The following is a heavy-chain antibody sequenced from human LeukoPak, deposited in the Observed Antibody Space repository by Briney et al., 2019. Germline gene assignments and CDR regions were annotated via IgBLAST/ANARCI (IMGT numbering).Heavy chain of an antibody. CDR1: GASVSSNY. Sequence: SETLSLTCTVSGASVSSNYWSWIRQSAAKGLEWIGRISISDGTNYSPSLKSRVSMSVDASKNQLSLILTSATAADAAVYYCARLRRNGNDWYADDSWGQGILVTVSS. CDR3: ARLRRNGNDWYADDS. CDR2: ISISDGT. J-gene: IGHJ4*02. D-gene: IGHD6-19*01. V-gene: IGHV4-4*07.